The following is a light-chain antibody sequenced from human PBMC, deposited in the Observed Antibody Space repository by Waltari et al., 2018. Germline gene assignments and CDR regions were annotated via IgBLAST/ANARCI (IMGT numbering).Light chain of an antibody. CDR2: KAS. V-gene: IGKV1-12*01. Sequence: DIQMTQSPSSLSASVGDTVTITCRASQSISSRLAWYQQNPGKAPKLLIYKASSLLSGVPSRFSGSGSGTDFTLTISSLQPEDFATYYCLQYSSSPYSFGQGTKVEIK. CDR1: QSISSR. CDR3: LQYSSSPYS. J-gene: IGKJ2*03.